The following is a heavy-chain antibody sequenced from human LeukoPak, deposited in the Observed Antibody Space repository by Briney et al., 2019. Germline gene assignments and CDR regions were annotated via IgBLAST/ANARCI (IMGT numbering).Heavy chain of an antibody. Sequence: GGSLRLSCAASGFTFSSYDMSWVRQAPGKGLDWVSAISGSGGNTYYADSVKGRFTISRDNSNNTLYLQMNSLRAEDTAVYYCAKDQYGGNPQYYFDYWGQGTLVTISS. CDR3: AKDQYGGNPQYYFDY. D-gene: IGHD4-23*01. V-gene: IGHV3-23*01. CDR2: ISGSGGNT. CDR1: GFTFSSYD. J-gene: IGHJ4*02.